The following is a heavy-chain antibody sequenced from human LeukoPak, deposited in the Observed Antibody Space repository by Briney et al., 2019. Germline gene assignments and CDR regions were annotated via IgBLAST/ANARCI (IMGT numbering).Heavy chain of an antibody. CDR2: SGSGGST. CDR3: AKGRVSDYYYYMDV. V-gene: IGHV3-23*01. J-gene: IGHJ6*03. Sequence: SGSGGSTYYADSVKGRFTISRDNSKNTLYLQMNSLRAEDTAVYYCAKGRVSDYYYYMDVWGKGTTVTVSS.